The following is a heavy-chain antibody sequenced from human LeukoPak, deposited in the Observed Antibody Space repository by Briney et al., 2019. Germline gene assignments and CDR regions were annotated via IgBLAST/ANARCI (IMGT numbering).Heavy chain of an antibody. V-gene: IGHV4-39*07. D-gene: IGHD6-13*01. CDR3: ASHIAASGYFES. Sequence: SETLSLTCSVSDAPMSGIRYYWGWFRQPPGKGLEWIGNNSYFGRFEYNPSLKSRVTILVDASKSLFSLRLTSVTAADTAVYYCASHIAASGYFESWGQGILVTVSS. CDR2: NSYFGRF. CDR1: DAPMSGIRYY. J-gene: IGHJ4*02.